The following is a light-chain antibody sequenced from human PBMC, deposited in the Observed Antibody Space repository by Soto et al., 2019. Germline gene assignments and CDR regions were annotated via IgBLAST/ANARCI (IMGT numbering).Light chain of an antibody. V-gene: IGKV3-11*01. CDR2: DAS. CDR3: QQRSNWLT. CDR1: QSVSSY. J-gene: IGKJ4*01. Sequence: EIVLTQSPATLSLSPGERATLSCRASQSVSSYLAWYQQKPGQAPRLLIYDASNSATGIPARFSGSGSGTAFTLTISSLEPEDVAVYYGQQRSNWLTFGGGTKVEIK.